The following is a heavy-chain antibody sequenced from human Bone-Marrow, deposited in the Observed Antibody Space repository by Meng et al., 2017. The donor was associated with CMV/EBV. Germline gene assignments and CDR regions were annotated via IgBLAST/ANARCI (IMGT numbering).Heavy chain of an antibody. Sequence: GGSLRLSCAASGFTFDDYTMHWVRQAPGKGLEWVSLISWDGGNTYYADSVKGRFTISRDNSKNSLYLQMNSLRAEDTAVYYCARSTSLTFDYWGQGKLVHVSS. CDR3: ARSTSLTFDY. CDR1: GFTFDDYT. CDR2: ISWDGGNT. D-gene: IGHD2-2*01. V-gene: IGHV3-43*01. J-gene: IGHJ4*02.